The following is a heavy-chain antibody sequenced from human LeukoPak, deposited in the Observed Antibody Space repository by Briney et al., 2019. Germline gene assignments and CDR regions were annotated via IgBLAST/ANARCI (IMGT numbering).Heavy chain of an antibody. CDR3: AKGDYYYDSSGYAPVEY. CDR1: GFTFSSYG. Sequence: GGSLRLSCAASGFTFSSYGMHWVRQAPGKGLEWVAVISYDGSNKYYADSVKGRFTISRDNSKNTLYLQMNSLRAEDTAVYYCAKGDYYYDSSGYAPVEYWGQRGLVTVSS. D-gene: IGHD3-22*01. V-gene: IGHV3-30*18. J-gene: IGHJ4*02. CDR2: ISYDGSNK.